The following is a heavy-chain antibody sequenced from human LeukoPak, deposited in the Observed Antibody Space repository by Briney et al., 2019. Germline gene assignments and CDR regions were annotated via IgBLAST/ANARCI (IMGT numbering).Heavy chain of an antibody. V-gene: IGHV1-18*01. CDR3: ARGSRRGGWFGELLSLPFDY. J-gene: IGHJ4*02. Sequence: ASVKVSCKASGYTFTSCGISWVRQAPGQGLEWMGWISAYNGNTNYAQKLQGRVTMTTDTSTSTAYMELRSLRSDDTAVYYCARGSRRGGWFGELLSLPFDYWGQGTLVTVSS. CDR2: ISAYNGNT. CDR1: GYTFTSCG. D-gene: IGHD3-10*01.